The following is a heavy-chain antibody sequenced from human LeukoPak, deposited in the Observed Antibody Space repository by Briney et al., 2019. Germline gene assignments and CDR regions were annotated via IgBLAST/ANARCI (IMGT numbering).Heavy chain of an antibody. D-gene: IGHD4-23*01. CDR2: INSSSSYI. CDR3: ARVDGGNPYDAFDI. CDR1: GFTFSSYS. J-gene: IGHJ3*02. V-gene: IGHV3-21*04. Sequence: GGSLTLSCAASGFTFSSYSMNWVRQAPGKGLEWVASINSSSSYIYYADSVQGRFTISRDNANNSLYLQMNSLRADDTAFFYCARVDGGNPYDAFDIWGQGTMVTVSS.